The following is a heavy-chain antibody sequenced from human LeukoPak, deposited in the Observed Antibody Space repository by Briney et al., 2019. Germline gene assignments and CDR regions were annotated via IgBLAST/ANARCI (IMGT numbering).Heavy chain of an antibody. CDR1: GYTLTELS. J-gene: IGHJ4*02. CDR2: FDPEDGET. D-gene: IGHD4-23*01. Sequence: GASVKVSCKVSGYTLTELSMHWVRQAPGKGLEWMGGFDPEDGETIYAQKFQGRVTMTEDTSTDTAYMELSSLRSEDTAVYYCATAPPTAVTPNYFDYWGQGTLVTVSS. CDR3: ATAPPTAVTPNYFDY. V-gene: IGHV1-24*01.